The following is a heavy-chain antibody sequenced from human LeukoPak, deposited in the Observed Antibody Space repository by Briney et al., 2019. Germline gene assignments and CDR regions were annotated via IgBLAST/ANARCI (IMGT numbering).Heavy chain of an antibody. V-gene: IGHV4-39*01. D-gene: IGHD2-2*01. Sequence: PSETLSLTCTVSGGSISSSSYYWGWIRQPPGKGLEWIGSIYYSGSTYYNPSLKSRVTISVDTSKNQFSLKLSSVTAADTAVYYCASPKVPAAVYSSRGTYFDYWGQGTLVTVSS. CDR3: ASPKVPAAVYSSRGTYFDY. J-gene: IGHJ4*02. CDR1: GGSISSSSYY. CDR2: IYYSGST.